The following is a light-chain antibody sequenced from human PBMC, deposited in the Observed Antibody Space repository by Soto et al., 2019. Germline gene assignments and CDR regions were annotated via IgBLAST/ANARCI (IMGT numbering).Light chain of an antibody. CDR3: QQRGNWPTTWT. V-gene: IGKV3-11*01. CDR1: QSVSSY. J-gene: IGKJ1*01. Sequence: IVLSLFPATLSSSPGERATLSCRAIQSVSSYLAWYQQKPGQAPRLLIYDASTRATGIPDRFSGSWSGTDFTLTINGREPEDSAVYYCQQRGNWPTTWTFGQGTNVDIK. CDR2: DAS.